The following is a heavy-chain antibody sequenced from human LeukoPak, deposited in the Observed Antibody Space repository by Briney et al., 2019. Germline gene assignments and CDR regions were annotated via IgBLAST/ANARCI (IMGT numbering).Heavy chain of an antibody. CDR1: GYTFTRYG. Sequence: ASVKVSCKASGYTFTRYGISWVRQAPGQGLEWMGWSSAYNGNTNYAQKLQGRVTMTEDTSTDTAYMELSSLRSEDTAVYYCATDLAGNAEQGFDYWGQGTLVTVSS. V-gene: IGHV1-18*01. J-gene: IGHJ4*02. CDR3: ATDLAGNAEQGFDY. CDR2: SSAYNGNT. D-gene: IGHD6-13*01.